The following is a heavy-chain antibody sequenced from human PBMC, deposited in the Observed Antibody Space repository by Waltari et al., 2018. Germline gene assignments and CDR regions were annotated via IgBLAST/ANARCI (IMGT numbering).Heavy chain of an antibody. CDR2: ISGSGGST. Sequence: EVQLLESGGGLVQTGGSLRLSCAASGFPFSSYAMSWVRQAPGKGLEWVSAISGSGGSTYYADSVKGRFTISRDNSKNTLYLQMNSLRAEDTAVYYCAKTDSSGYYFDAFDIWGQGTMVTVSS. V-gene: IGHV3-23*01. CDR1: GFPFSSYA. D-gene: IGHD3-22*01. CDR3: AKTDSSGYYFDAFDI. J-gene: IGHJ3*02.